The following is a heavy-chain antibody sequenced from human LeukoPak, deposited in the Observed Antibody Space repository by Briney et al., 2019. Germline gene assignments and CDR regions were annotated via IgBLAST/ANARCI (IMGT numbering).Heavy chain of an antibody. CDR1: GGSVSTTSYY. CDR2: IYHSGST. CDR3: ARGRYYYGSGSYSPHFDY. J-gene: IGHJ4*02. V-gene: IGHV4-39*07. Sequence: PSETLSLTCTVSGGSVSTTSYYWGWIRQPPGKGLEWIGYIYHSGSTYYNPSLKSRVTISVDRSKNQFSLKLSSVTAADTAVYYCARGRYYYGSGSYSPHFDYWGQGTLVTVSS. D-gene: IGHD3-10*01.